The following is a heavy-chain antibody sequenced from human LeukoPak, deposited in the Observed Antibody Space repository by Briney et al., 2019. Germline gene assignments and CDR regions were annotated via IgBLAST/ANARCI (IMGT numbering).Heavy chain of an antibody. CDR3: ARGPTYSSGYRFDY. D-gene: IGHD3-22*01. CDR1: GYTFSYHA. V-gene: IGHV7-4-1*02. J-gene: IGHJ4*02. CDR2: INTNTGNP. Sequence: ASVKVSCKASGYTFSYHAMNWVRQAPGQGLEWMGWINTNTGNPTYAQGFTGRFVFSLDTSVSTAYLQISSLKAEDTAVYYCARGPTYSSGYRFDYWGQGSLVTVSS.